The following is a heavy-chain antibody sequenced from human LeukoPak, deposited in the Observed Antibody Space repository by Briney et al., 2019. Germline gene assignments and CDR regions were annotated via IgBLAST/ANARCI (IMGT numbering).Heavy chain of an antibody. J-gene: IGHJ4*02. V-gene: IGHV3-30-3*01. CDR2: ISYGGSNK. D-gene: IGHD5-12*01. CDR3: ARDSPSGGYGY. CDR1: GFTFSSYA. Sequence: PGGSLRLSCAASGFTFSSYAMHWVRQAPGKGLEWVAVISYGGSNKYYADSVKGRFTISRDNSKTTLYLQMNSLRAEDTAVYYCARDSPSGGYGYWGQGTLVTVSS.